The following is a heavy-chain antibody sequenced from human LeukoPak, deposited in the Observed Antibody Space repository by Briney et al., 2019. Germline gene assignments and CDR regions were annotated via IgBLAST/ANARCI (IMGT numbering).Heavy chain of an antibody. D-gene: IGHD3-22*01. CDR3: ARHTIYYYDSSGYFDY. Sequence: SETLSLTCTVPGGSISSSSYYWGWIRQPPGKGLEWIGSIYYSGSTYYNPSLKSRVTISVDTSKNQFSLKLSSVTAADTAVYYCARHTIYYYDSSGYFDYWGQGTLVTVSS. V-gene: IGHV4-39*01. J-gene: IGHJ4*02. CDR1: GGSISSSSYY. CDR2: IYYSGST.